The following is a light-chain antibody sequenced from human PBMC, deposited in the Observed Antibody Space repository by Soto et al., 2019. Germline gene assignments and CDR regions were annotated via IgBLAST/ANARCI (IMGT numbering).Light chain of an antibody. CDR1: QSINSN. CDR3: QQYNNWPPIT. J-gene: IGKJ5*01. CDR2: SAS. Sequence: EIVLTQSPGTLSLSPGERATLSCRASQSINSNYFAWYQQKPGQAPRLLFYSASSRVTGIPARFSGSGSGTEFTLTISSLQSEDFAVYYCQQYNNWPPITFGQGTRLEI. V-gene: IGKV3D-15*01.